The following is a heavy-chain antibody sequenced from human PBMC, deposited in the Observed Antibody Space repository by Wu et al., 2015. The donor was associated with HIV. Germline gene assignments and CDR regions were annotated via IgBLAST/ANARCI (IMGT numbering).Heavy chain of an antibody. D-gene: IGHD3-3*02. Sequence: QVQLQESGPGLMKPSETLSLTCTVSGYSISSGYYWGWIRQSPGKGLEWIGNVHRSGRTYYNPSLKSRVTISMDTSKNQFSLKLSSVTAADTAVYYCAREDGTFMDYYYVDVWGKGTSVTVSS. J-gene: IGHJ6*03. CDR3: AREDGTFMDYYYVDV. V-gene: IGHV4-38-2*02. CDR2: VHRSGRT. CDR1: GYSISSGYY.